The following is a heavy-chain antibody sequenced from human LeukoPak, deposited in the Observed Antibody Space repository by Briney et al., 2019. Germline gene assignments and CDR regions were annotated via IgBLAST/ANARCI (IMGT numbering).Heavy chain of an antibody. Sequence: GGSLRLSCAASGFTFSDYYMSWIRQAPGKGLEWVSYISSSGSTIYYADSVKGRFTTSRDNAKNSLYLQMSSLRVEDTAVYYCAREVEAALDPWGQGTLVTVSS. J-gene: IGHJ5*02. CDR2: ISSSGSTI. CDR3: AREVEAALDP. V-gene: IGHV3-11*04. D-gene: IGHD5-24*01. CDR1: GFTFSDYY.